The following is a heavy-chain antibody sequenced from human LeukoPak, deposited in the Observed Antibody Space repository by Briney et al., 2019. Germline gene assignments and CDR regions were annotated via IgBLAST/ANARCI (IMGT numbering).Heavy chain of an antibody. J-gene: IGHJ3*02. Sequence: GRSLRLSCAASGFTFDDYAMHWVRRAPGKGLEWVSGISWKSGSIGYADSVKGRFTISRDNVKNSLYLQMNSLRAEDTALYYCAKAGYHYGVGAFDIWGQGTMVTVSS. CDR1: GFTFDDYA. CDR3: AKAGYHYGVGAFDI. CDR2: ISWKSGSI. V-gene: IGHV3-9*01. D-gene: IGHD3-22*01.